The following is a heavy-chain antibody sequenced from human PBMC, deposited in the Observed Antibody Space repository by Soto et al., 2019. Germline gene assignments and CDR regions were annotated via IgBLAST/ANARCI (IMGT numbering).Heavy chain of an antibody. V-gene: IGHV4-59*01. Sequence: SATLSLTCTVSGGSIRGYYWIWIRQPPGQGLEWIGYIYYSGSTKYNPSLKSRVTISVDTSKNQFSLRLSSVTAADTAVYYCARGLVLVHSVPREYDYESQETGFYPWGQGTMVTLAS. D-gene: IGHD3-22*01. CDR2: IYYSGST. CDR3: ARGLVLVHSVPREYDYESQETGFYP. J-gene: IGHJ5*02. CDR1: GGSIRGYY.